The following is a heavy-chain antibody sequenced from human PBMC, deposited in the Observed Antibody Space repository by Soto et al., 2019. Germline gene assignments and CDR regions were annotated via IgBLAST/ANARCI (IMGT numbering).Heavy chain of an antibody. CDR1: GGSISSYC. CDR2: IYYSGST. D-gene: IGHD5-18*01. V-gene: IGHV4-59*01. CDR3: ARGPSQQAMVTHFDY. J-gene: IGHJ4*02. Sequence: PSETLCLTCTVAGGSISSYCWSWIRPPPGKGLEWIGYIYYSGSTNYNPSLKSRVTISVDTSKNQFSLKLSSVTAADTAVYYCARGPSQQAMVTHFDYWGQGTLVTVSS.